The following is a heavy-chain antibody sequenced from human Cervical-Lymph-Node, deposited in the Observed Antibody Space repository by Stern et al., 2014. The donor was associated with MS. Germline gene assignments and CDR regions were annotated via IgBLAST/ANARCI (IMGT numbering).Heavy chain of an antibody. Sequence: QLVQSGGGLVQPGRSLRLSCAASGFNFGDYGMHLVRQAPGKGLEWVSGMSWSSDKIVYAESVKGRFTISRDNAKDSLYLQMDSLRVEDTALYYCAKDRTSSSWGVDYWGQGTLVTVSS. CDR2: MSWSSDKI. J-gene: IGHJ4*02. V-gene: IGHV3-9*01. CDR3: AKDRTSSSWGVDY. CDR1: GFNFGDYG. D-gene: IGHD6-19*01.